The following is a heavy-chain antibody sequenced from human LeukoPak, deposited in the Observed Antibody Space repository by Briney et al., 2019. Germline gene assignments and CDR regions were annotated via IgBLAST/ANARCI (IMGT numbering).Heavy chain of an antibody. J-gene: IGHJ4*02. CDR2: IYYSGST. Sequence: SETLSLTCTVSGGSISSSSYYWGWIRQPPGKGLEWIGSIYYSGSTYYNPSLKSRVAISVDTSKNQFSLKLSSVTAADTAVYYCARFLRAPGYWRGYYFDYWGQGTLVTVSS. V-gene: IGHV4-39*07. CDR3: ARFLRAPGYWRGYYFDY. D-gene: IGHD2-8*02. CDR1: GGSISSSSYY.